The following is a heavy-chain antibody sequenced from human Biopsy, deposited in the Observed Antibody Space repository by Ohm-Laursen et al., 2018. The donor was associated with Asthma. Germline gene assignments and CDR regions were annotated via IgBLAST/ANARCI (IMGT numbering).Heavy chain of an antibody. Sequence: SETLSLTCSVSGGHVSSNKYYWSWIRQPPGKGLEWNAYNFYSRSNNYNPALKSRIAQSIHTSKSQFSLRLNSLSAAVSAVYYCARGGIVAGIDYWGRGTLVTVSS. CDR2: NFYSRSN. CDR1: GGHVSSNKYY. V-gene: IGHV4-61*01. D-gene: IGHD1-26*01. J-gene: IGHJ4*02. CDR3: ARGGIVAGIDY.